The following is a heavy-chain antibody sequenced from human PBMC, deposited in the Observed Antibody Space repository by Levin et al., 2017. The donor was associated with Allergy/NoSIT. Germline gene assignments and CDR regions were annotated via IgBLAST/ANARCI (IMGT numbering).Heavy chain of an antibody. CDR3: ARGGSDV. Sequence: LSLTCAASGFTFRSYGMHWVRQAPGKGLVWVSHIKTDGSRTDYADSVQGRFTISRDNAKNMLYLQMNSLRVEDTAVYYCARGGSDVWGKGTTVTVSS. V-gene: IGHV3-74*01. J-gene: IGHJ6*04. CDR2: IKTDGSRT. CDR1: GFTFRSYG. D-gene: IGHD3-10*01.